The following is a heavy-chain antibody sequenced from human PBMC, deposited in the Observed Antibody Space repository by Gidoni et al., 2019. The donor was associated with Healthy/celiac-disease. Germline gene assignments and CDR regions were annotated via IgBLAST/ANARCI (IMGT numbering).Heavy chain of an antibody. CDR2: INPSGGST. CDR1: GYTFTSYY. Sequence: QVQLVQSGAEVKKPGASVKVSCKASGYTFTSYYMHWVRQAPGQGLEWMGIINPSGGSTSYVQKFQGRVTMTRDTSTSTVYMELSSLRSEDTAVYYCASTGSYYGSGSKYGMDVWGQGTTVTVSS. V-gene: IGHV1-46*01. CDR3: ASTGSYYGSGSKYGMDV. J-gene: IGHJ6*02. D-gene: IGHD3-10*01.